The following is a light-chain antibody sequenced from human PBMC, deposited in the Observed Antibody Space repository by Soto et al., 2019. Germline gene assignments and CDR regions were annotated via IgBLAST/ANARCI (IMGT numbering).Light chain of an antibody. CDR1: QSISGW. CDR2: DAS. Sequence: DIQMTQSPSTLSASVGDRVIITCRASQSISGWLAWYQQKPGKAPKLLIYDASSLESGVPSRFSGSGSGTEFTLIISSLQPDDFATYYCQQYNNYWTFGQGTKVDI. V-gene: IGKV1-5*01. CDR3: QQYNNYWT. J-gene: IGKJ1*01.